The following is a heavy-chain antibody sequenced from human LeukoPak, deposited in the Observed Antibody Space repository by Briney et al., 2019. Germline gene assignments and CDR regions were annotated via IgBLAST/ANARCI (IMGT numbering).Heavy chain of an antibody. CDR3: ARSSDSSSWYD. Sequence: PSETLSLTCTVSGGSISSSSYYWGWIRQPPGKGLEWIGSIYYSGSTYYNPSLKSRVTISVDTSKNQFSLKLSSVTAADTAVYYCARSSDSSSWYDWGQGTLVTVSS. V-gene: IGHV4-39*01. CDR2: IYYSGST. J-gene: IGHJ4*02. CDR1: GGSISSSSYY. D-gene: IGHD6-13*01.